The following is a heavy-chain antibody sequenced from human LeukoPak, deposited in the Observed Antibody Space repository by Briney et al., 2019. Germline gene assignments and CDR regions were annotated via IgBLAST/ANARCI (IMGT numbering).Heavy chain of an antibody. Sequence: GGSLRLSCAASGFTFSDYYMSWIRQAPGEGLEWVSYISSSGSTIYYADSVKGRFTISRDNAKNSLYLQMNSLRAEDTAMYYCARGARDYYVDVWGKGTTVTVSS. CDR1: GFTFSDYY. V-gene: IGHV3-11*01. CDR2: ISSSGSTI. J-gene: IGHJ6*03. CDR3: ARGARDYYVDV.